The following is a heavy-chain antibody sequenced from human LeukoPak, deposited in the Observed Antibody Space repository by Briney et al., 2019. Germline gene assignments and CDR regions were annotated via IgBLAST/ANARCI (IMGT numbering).Heavy chain of an antibody. CDR3: ARVYNYYDTSGYYLGNYFDY. Sequence: ASVKVSCEASGYTFTSYGITWVRQAPGQGLEWMGWISTYNGNTNNVQKLQGRVTMTTDTSTSTAYMELRSLRSDDTAVYYCARVYNYYDTSGYYLGNYFDYWGRGTLVTVSS. V-gene: IGHV1-18*01. CDR1: GYTFTSYG. J-gene: IGHJ4*02. D-gene: IGHD3-22*01. CDR2: ISTYNGNT.